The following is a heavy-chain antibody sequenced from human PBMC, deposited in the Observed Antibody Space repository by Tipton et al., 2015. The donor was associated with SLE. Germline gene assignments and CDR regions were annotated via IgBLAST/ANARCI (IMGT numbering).Heavy chain of an antibody. CDR3: ARHYGIMSTPLYFFDY. CDR2: VFSSGST. V-gene: IGHV4-4*07. CDR1: GGSMTSYY. D-gene: IGHD3-9*01. J-gene: IGHJ4*02. Sequence: GLVKPSETLSLTCTVSGGSMTSYYWYWIRQPAGKGLEWIGRVFSSGSTDYNPSLKSRVTMSPDTSKSHFSLMLTTVTAADTDVYYCARHYGIMSTPLYFFDYWGQGTLVTVSS.